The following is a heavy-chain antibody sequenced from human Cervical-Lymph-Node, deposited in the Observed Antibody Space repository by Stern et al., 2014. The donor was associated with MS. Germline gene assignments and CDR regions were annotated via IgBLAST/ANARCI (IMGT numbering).Heavy chain of an antibody. CDR1: GYTFNNYA. D-gene: IGHD6-19*01. Sequence: QVQLVQSGSELKKPGASVKVSCKASGYTFNNYAMNWVRQAPGQELEWMGWISTNTGDPDYAQGFTGRFVFSMDTSVSTAYLQITSLKAEDTAVYYCARPNDSSGLFDQWGQGTLVTVSS. CDR3: ARPNDSSGLFDQ. V-gene: IGHV7-4-1*02. CDR2: ISTNTGDP. J-gene: IGHJ5*02.